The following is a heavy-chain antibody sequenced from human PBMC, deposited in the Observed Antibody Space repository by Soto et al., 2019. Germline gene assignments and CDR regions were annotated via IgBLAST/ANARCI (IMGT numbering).Heavy chain of an antibody. D-gene: IGHD2-2*01. J-gene: IGHJ6*02. Sequence: SETLSLTCTVSGGSISSYYWSWIRQPAGKGLEWIGRIYTSGSTNYNPSLKSRVTMSVDTSKNQFSLKLSSVTAADTAVYYCARENIVVVPAAMALYYYYGMDVWGQGTTVT. CDR1: GGSISSYY. V-gene: IGHV4-4*07. CDR2: IYTSGST. CDR3: ARENIVVVPAAMALYYYYGMDV.